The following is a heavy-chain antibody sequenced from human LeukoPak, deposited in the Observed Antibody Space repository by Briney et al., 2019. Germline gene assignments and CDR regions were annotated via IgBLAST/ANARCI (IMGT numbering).Heavy chain of an antibody. CDR3: ARAPYCSGGSCYSFDY. J-gene: IGHJ4*02. V-gene: IGHV4-59*01. CDR1: GGSISSYY. CDR2: IYYSGST. Sequence: PSETLSLTCTVSGGSISSYYWSWTRQPPGKGLEWIGYIYYSGSTNYNPSLKSRVTISVDTSKNQFSLKLSSVTAADTAVYYCARAPYCSGGSCYSFDYWGQGTLVTVSS. D-gene: IGHD2-15*01.